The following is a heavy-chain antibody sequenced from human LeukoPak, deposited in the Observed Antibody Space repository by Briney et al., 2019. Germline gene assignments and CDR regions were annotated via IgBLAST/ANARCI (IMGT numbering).Heavy chain of an antibody. V-gene: IGHV3-48*04. D-gene: IGHD3-10*02. J-gene: IGHJ6*04. Sequence: GSLRLSCAASGFTFSSSGMHWVRQAPGKGLEWVSYISSSGSTIYYADSVKGRFTISRDNAKNSLYLQMNSLRAEDTAVYYCAELGITMIGGVWGKGTTVTISS. CDR3: AELGITMIGGV. CDR2: ISSSGSTI. CDR1: GFTFSSSG.